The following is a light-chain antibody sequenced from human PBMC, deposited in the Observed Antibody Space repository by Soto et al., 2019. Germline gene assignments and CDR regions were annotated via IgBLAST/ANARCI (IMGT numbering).Light chain of an antibody. V-gene: IGKV1-8*01. CDR1: QGISSY. CDR3: QQYYSYPT. CDR2: AAS. J-gene: IGKJ3*01. Sequence: AIRMTQAPSSFSASTGDRVTITCRASQGISSYLAWYQQKPGKAPNLLIYAASTLQSGVPSRFSGSGSGTDFTLTISCLQSEDFATYYCQQYYSYPTFGPGTKVDIK.